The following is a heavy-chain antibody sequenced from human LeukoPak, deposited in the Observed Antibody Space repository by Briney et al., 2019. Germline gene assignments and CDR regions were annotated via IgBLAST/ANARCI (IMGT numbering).Heavy chain of an antibody. CDR1: GASISRSDYF. V-gene: IGHV4-39*01. CDR2: IYSSGST. Sequence: PSETLSLTCTVSGASISRSDYFWGWIRQPPGKGLEWIGSIYSSGSTYYSPSLKGRVTISVDTSRNQFSLKLNSVTAADTAVYYCARSSEYGDPFNYWGQGTLVTVSS. J-gene: IGHJ4*02. D-gene: IGHD4-17*01. CDR3: ARSSEYGDPFNY.